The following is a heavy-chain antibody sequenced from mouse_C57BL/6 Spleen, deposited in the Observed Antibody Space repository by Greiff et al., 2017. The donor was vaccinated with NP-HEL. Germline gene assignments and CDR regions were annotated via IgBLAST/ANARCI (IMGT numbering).Heavy chain of an antibody. CDR3: ARSVITTVVATDYFDY. J-gene: IGHJ2*01. Sequence: QVTLKESGAELARPGASVKLSCKASGYTFTSYGISWVKQRTGQGLEWIGEIYPRSGNTYYNEKFKGKATLTADKSSSTAYMELRSLTSEDSAVYFCARSVITTVVATDYFDYWGQGTTLTVSS. D-gene: IGHD1-1*01. CDR1: GYTFTSYG. CDR2: IYPRSGNT. V-gene: IGHV1-81*01.